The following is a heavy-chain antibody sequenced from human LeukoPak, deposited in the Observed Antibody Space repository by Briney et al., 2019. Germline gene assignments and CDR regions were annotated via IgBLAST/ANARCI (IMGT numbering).Heavy chain of an antibody. D-gene: IGHD4-17*01. Sequence: GGSLRLSCAASGFTVSSNYMSWVRQAPGNGLEWVSVIYSGGSTYYADSVKGRFTISRDNSKNTLYLQMNSLRAEDTAVYYCAXLGGDYIQQFDYWGQGTLVTV. CDR2: IYSGGST. CDR1: GFTVSSNY. CDR3: AXLGGDYIQQFDY. V-gene: IGHV3-66*01. J-gene: IGHJ4*02.